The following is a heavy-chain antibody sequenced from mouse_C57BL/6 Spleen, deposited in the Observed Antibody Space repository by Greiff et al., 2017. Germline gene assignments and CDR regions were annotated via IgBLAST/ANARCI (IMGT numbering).Heavy chain of an antibody. CDR3: AREEDYYGSSSWFAY. V-gene: IGHV1-81*01. CDR2: IYPRSGNT. J-gene: IGHJ3*01. D-gene: IGHD1-1*01. Sequence: VKLMESGAELARPGASVKLSCKASGYTFTSYGISWVKQRTGQGLEWIGEIYPRSGNTYYNEKFKGKATLTADKSSSTAYMELRSLTSEDSAVYFCAREEDYYGSSSWFAYWGQGTLVTVSA. CDR1: GYTFTSYG.